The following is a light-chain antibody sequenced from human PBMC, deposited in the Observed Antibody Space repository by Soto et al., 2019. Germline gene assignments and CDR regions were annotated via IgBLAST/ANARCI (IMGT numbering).Light chain of an antibody. V-gene: IGLV2-8*01. J-gene: IGLJ1*01. CDR1: SADVGGYNF. CDR2: EVS. Sequence: QSALTQPPSASGSLGQSVTISCTGTSADVGGYNFVSWYQQHPGKAPKLMIFEVSQRPPGVPDRFSGSKSGNTASLTVSELQAEDEADYYCASYAGSQNYVFGTGTKLTVL. CDR3: ASYAGSQNYV.